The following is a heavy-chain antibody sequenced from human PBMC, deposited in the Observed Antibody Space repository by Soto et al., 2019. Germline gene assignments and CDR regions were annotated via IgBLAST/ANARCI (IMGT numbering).Heavy chain of an antibody. Sequence: QVQLEESGGGVVQPGRSLRLSCEASGFTFNTYSMHWVRQPPGKGLEWLAAIWYDGTQKYYADSVKGRFIISRDNSKKTLYLEMNSLRAEDTAVYXXXXXGGTTVTGLWHFDSWGQGTLVTVSS. V-gene: IGHV3-33*01. CDR3: XXXGGTTVTGLWHFDS. CDR2: IWYDGTQK. D-gene: IGHD4-17*01. CDR1: GFTFNTYS. J-gene: IGHJ4*02.